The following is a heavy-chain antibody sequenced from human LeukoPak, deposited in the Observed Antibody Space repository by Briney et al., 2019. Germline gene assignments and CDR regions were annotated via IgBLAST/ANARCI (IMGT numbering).Heavy chain of an antibody. J-gene: IGHJ4*02. V-gene: IGHV4-38-2*02. CDR1: GYSISSGYY. Sequence: SETLSLTCTVYGYSISSGYYWGWIRPPPGKGLEWIGSIYHSGSTYYNPSLKSRVTISVDTSKNQFSLKLSSVTAADTAVYYCASTMAVVPAANFDYWGQGTLVTVSS. CDR2: IYHSGST. D-gene: IGHD2-2*01. CDR3: ASTMAVVPAANFDY.